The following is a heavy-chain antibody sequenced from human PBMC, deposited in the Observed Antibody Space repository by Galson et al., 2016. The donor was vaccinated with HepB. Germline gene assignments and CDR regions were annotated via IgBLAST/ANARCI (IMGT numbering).Heavy chain of an antibody. D-gene: IGHD6-6*01. CDR3: ASGRDYSSSLEF. CDR1: GGSVRSGSYY. Sequence: SETLSLTCTVSGGSVRSGSYYWSWIRQPPGKGLEWIGYIYNRGSTNYNPSLKRRVTISDDTSKNQFSLKVSSVTAADTAVYYCASGRDYSSSLEFWGQGTLATVSS. V-gene: IGHV4-61*01. J-gene: IGHJ4*02. CDR2: IYNRGST.